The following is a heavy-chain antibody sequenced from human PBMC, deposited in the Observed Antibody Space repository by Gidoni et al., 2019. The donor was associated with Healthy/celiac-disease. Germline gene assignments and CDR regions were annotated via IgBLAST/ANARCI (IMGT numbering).Heavy chain of an antibody. V-gene: IGHV4-59*01. Sequence: QVQLQESGPGLVKPSETLSLTCTVSGGSISSYYWSWIRQPPGKGLEWIGYIYYSGSTNYNPSLKSRVTISVDTSKNQFSLKLSSVTAADTAVYYCARVRDGYNYVYFDYWGQGTLVTVSS. CDR2: IYYSGST. J-gene: IGHJ4*02. D-gene: IGHD5-12*01. CDR3: ARVRDGYNYVYFDY. CDR1: GGSISSYY.